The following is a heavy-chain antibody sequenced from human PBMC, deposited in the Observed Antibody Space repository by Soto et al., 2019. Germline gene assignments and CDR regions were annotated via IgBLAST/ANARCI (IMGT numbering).Heavy chain of an antibody. V-gene: IGHV3-9*01. CDR3: AKDFRARNYYGSGSYGD. CDR2: ISWNSGSI. CDR1: GFTFDDYA. J-gene: IGHJ4*02. D-gene: IGHD3-10*01. Sequence: EVQLVESGGGLVQPGRSLRLSCAASGFTFDDYAMHWVRQAPGKGLEWVSGISWNSGSIGYADSVKDRFTISRDNAKNSLYLQMNSLRAEDTALYYCAKDFRARNYYGSGSYGDWGQGTLVTVSS.